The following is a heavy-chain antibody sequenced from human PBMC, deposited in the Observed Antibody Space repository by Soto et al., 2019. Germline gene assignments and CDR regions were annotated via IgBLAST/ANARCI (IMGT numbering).Heavy chain of an antibody. Sequence: SETLSLTCSVSGGSVTNYYWSWIRQPPGKGLEWIGYIYYTGSTNYNPSLKSRVTISVDTSKNQFSLKLSSVTAADTAVYYCASQHYYDSSGYYVVYWGQGTLVTVPQ. CDR2: IYYTGST. D-gene: IGHD3-22*01. CDR1: GGSVTNYY. CDR3: ASQHYYDSSGYYVVY. V-gene: IGHV4-59*08. J-gene: IGHJ4*02.